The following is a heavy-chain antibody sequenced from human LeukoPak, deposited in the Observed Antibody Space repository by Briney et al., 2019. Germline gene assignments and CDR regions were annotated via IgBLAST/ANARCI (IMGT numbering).Heavy chain of an antibody. D-gene: IGHD6-19*01. CDR3: ARDISGWLDY. J-gene: IGHJ4*02. CDR1: GFTFSSYE. V-gene: IGHV3-21*01. CDR2: ISSSSSYI. Sequence: PGGSLRLSCAASGFTFSSYEMNWVRQAPGKGLEWVSSISSSSSYIYYADSVKGRFTISRDNAKNSLYLQMNSLRAEDTAVYYCARDISGWLDYWGQGTLVTVSS.